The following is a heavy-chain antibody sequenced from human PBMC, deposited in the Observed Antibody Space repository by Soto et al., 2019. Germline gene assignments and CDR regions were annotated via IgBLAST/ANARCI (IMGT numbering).Heavy chain of an antibody. D-gene: IGHD3-10*01. J-gene: IGHJ4*02. CDR1: GGSISSYY. CDR2: IYYSGST. CDR3: ARAPRGNYGYPSYFDY. Sequence: SETLSLTCTVSGGSISSYYWSWIRQPPGKGLEWIGYIYYSGSTNYNPSLKSRVTISVDTSKNQFSLKLSSVTAADTAVYYCARAPRGNYGYPSYFDYWGQGTLVTSP. V-gene: IGHV4-59*01.